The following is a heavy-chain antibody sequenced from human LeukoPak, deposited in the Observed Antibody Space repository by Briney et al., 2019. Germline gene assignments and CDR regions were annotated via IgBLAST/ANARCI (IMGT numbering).Heavy chain of an antibody. CDR1: GFTFSSYA. J-gene: IGHJ4*02. V-gene: IGHV3-33*08. D-gene: IGHD2-21*01. CDR2: IWSDGSNK. Sequence: PGRSLRLSCAASGFTFSSYAMHWVRQAPGKGLEWLAVIWSDGSNKYYADSAKGRFTISRDNSKNTLYLEMNSLRAEDTAVYFCARARSSTFSYSDYWGQGTLVTVSS. CDR3: ARARSSTFSYSDY.